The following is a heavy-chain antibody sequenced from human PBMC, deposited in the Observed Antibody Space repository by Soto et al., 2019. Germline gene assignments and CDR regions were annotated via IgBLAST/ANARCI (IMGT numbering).Heavy chain of an antibody. Sequence: QVQLQESGPGLVKPSGTLSLTCAVSSGSVFSSNWWSWVRLPPGKGLEWIGETRNSGGANYNTSRKSRVIITGDRSRNHIFLGLGSVTPADTAVYFCASQLVMAGTRGFDHWGLGTLVTVSS. J-gene: IGHJ4*02. CDR1: SGSVFSSNW. D-gene: IGHD6-19*01. CDR3: ASQLVMAGTRGFDH. CDR2: TRNSGGA. V-gene: IGHV4-4*02.